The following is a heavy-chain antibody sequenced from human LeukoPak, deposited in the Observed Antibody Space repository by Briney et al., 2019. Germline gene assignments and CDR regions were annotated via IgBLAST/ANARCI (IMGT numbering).Heavy chain of an antibody. Sequence: SETLSLTCTVSGASMSSDYWSWIRQPPGKGLEWIGKIYSSGSTNYNPSLKSRVTISVDTSKNQFSLKLGSVTAADTAVYYCARDYIAAAGGWFDPWGQGTLVTVSS. D-gene: IGHD6-13*01. CDR2: IYSSGST. CDR1: GASMSSDY. V-gene: IGHV4-59*01. CDR3: ARDYIAAAGGWFDP. J-gene: IGHJ5*02.